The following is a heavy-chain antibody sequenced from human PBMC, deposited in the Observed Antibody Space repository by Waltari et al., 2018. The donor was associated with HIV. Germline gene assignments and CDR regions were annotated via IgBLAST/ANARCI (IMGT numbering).Heavy chain of an antibody. CDR1: AFKFRNYW. D-gene: IGHD2-8*01. V-gene: IGHV3-7*03. Sequence: EMWFVESGGGLVQPGGFLRLSCSASAFKFRNYWMGWFRQVPGKGLEWLANINEDGSEKNYVDSLRGRFTISRDNARNTLYLQMNSLSLEDTAMYYCARGPDDCEKGVCYAFDIWGQGTMVTVSS. CDR2: INEDGSEK. J-gene: IGHJ3*02. CDR3: ARGPDDCEKGVCYAFDI.